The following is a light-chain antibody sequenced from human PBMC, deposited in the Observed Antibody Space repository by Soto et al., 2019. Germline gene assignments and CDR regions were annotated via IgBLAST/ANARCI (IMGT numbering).Light chain of an antibody. CDR2: EVT. Sequence: QSALTQPPSASGPLGKSVPSSGLGTTVDVVGYNYVSWSQQYPGRAPKPMIYEVTKRPSGVPDRFSGSKSGNTASLTVSGLQAEDEADYYCSSYAASNNFYFVFGGGTKLTVL. V-gene: IGLV2-8*01. CDR3: SSYAASNNFYFV. CDR1: TVDVVGYNY. J-gene: IGLJ3*02.